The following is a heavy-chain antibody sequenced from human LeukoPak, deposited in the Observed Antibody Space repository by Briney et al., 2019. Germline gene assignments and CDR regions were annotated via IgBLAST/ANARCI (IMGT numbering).Heavy chain of an antibody. Sequence: SETLSLTCAVYGGSFSGYYWSWIRQPPGKGLEWIGEINHSGSTNYNPSLKSRVTISVDTSKNQFSLKLSSVTAADTAVYYCAGGPGKGDILTGYYWRGDYYGMDVWGQGTTVTVSS. J-gene: IGHJ6*02. CDR1: GGSFSGYY. V-gene: IGHV4-34*01. CDR3: AGGPGKGDILTGYYWRGDYYGMDV. CDR2: INHSGST. D-gene: IGHD3-9*01.